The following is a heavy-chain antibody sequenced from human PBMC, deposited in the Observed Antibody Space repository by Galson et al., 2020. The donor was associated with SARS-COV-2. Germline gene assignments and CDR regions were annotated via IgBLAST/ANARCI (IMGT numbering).Heavy chain of an antibody. J-gene: IGHJ4*02. CDR3: ARDGQRSYDSSALDY. Sequence: GGSLRLSCAASGFTFSSYSMNWVRQAPGKGLEWVSSISSSSSYIYYADSVKGRFTISRDNAKNSLYLQMNSLRAEDTAVYYCARDGQRSYDSSALDYWGQGTLVTVSS. D-gene: IGHD3-22*01. V-gene: IGHV3-21*01. CDR2: ISSSSSYI. CDR1: GFTFSSYS.